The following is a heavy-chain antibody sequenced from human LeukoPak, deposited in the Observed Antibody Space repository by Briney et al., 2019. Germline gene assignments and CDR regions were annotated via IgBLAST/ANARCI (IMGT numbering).Heavy chain of an antibody. CDR3: ARRGGYYGTGGYYYYGMDV. V-gene: IGHV4-59*08. Sequence: SETPSLTCTVSGGSISSYYWSWIRQPPGKGLEWIGYIYYSGSTNYNPSLKSRVTISVDTSKNQFSLKLSSVTAADTAVYYCARRGGYYGTGGYYYYGMDVWGQGTTVTVSS. J-gene: IGHJ6*02. CDR1: GGSISSYY. CDR2: IYYSGST. D-gene: IGHD3-10*01.